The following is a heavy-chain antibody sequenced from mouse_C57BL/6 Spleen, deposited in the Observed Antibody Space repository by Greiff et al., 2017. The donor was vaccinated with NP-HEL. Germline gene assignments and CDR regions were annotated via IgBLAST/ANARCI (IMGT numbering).Heavy chain of an antibody. J-gene: IGHJ4*01. CDR1: GYTFTSYW. CDR2: IYPGSGST. CDR3: ARMLRPFYAMDY. V-gene: IGHV1-55*01. Sequence: VQLQQPGAELVKPGASVKMSCKASGYTFTSYWITWVKQRPGQGLEWIGDIYPGSGSTYYNEKFKSKATLTVDTSSSTAYMQLSSLTSEDSAVYYCARMLRPFYAMDYWGQGTSVTVSS. D-gene: IGHD2-12*01.